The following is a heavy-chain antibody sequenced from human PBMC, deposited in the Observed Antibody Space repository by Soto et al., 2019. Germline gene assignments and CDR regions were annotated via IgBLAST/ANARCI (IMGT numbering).Heavy chain of an antibody. J-gene: IGHJ4*02. V-gene: IGHV3-33*01. CDR3: ARVSGGDSSPLEF. CDR1: GFTFSPYG. D-gene: IGHD2-21*02. CDR2: IWYDEKTK. Sequence: QVQLVESGGGVVQPGRSLRLSCAASGFTFSPYGMHWVRQAPGQGLEWVAVIWYDEKTKFYADSVKGRFTISRDNSKNTLYLQMNSLRVDDTAVYYCARVSGGDSSPLEFWGQGALVTVSS.